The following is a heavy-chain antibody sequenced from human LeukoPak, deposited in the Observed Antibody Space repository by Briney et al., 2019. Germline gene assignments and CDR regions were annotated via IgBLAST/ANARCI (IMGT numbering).Heavy chain of an antibody. CDR2: IYHSGST. D-gene: IGHD6-6*01. CDR3: ARDSTSSAFDI. J-gene: IGHJ3*02. Sequence: SETLSLTCTVSGGSISSGGYYWSWIRQSPGKGLEWIGYIYHSGSTYYNPSLKSRVTISVDRSNNQFSLKLSSVTAADTAVYYCARDSTSSAFDIWGQGTMVTVSS. CDR1: GGSISSGGYY. V-gene: IGHV4-30-2*06.